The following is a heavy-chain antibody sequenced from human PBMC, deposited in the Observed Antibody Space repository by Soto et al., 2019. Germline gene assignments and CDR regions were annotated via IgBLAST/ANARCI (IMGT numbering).Heavy chain of an antibody. CDR2: ISAGGGNT. Sequence: LESGGGPAQPGGSLRLSCAASGFTFSTYAMSWVRQAPGKGLEWVSGISAGGGNTFYADSVRGRFTISRDNSKNTLDLQMSSLRAEDAALYFCVKHSEYQLLSWFDPWGQGTLVTVSS. CDR1: GFTFSTYA. J-gene: IGHJ5*02. D-gene: IGHD2-2*01. CDR3: VKHSEYQLLSWFDP. V-gene: IGHV3-23*01.